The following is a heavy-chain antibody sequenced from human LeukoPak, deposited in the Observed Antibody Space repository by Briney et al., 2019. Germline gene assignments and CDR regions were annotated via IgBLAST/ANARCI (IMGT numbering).Heavy chain of an antibody. J-gene: IGHJ4*02. V-gene: IGHV3-23*01. CDR1: GFTFSSHG. Sequence: TGGSLRLSCAASGFTFSSHGTNWIRQAPGKGLEWVSGISPNGVITYYADSVKGRFTISRDNSKGTVYLQMNSLRPEDTAVYYCAKDDAWLQYGNWGRGTLVTVSS. D-gene: IGHD5-24*01. CDR3: AKDDAWLQYGN. CDR2: ISPNGVIT.